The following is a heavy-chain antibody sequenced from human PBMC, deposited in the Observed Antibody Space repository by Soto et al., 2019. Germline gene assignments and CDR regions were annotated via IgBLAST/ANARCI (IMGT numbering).Heavy chain of an antibody. CDR3: AKDKWRELELRGAMDV. CDR1: GFTVSRSY. V-gene: IGHV3-66*03. J-gene: IGHJ6*02. CDR2: IYSAGNT. Sequence: EVQLVESGGGLIQPGGSLTLSCAASGFTVSRSYMSWVRQAPGKGLEWVSVIYSAGNTYHADSVKGRFTISRDNSKNTLYLQVNSLRGEDTAVYHCAKDKWRELELRGAMDVWGQGTTVTVSS. D-gene: IGHD1-7*01.